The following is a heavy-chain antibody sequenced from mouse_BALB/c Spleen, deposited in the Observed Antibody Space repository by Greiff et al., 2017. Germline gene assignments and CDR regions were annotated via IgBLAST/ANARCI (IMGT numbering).Heavy chain of an antibody. V-gene: IGHV5-9-4*01. CDR3: ARGQCITTVVGGHYAMDY. CDR1: GFTFSSYA. D-gene: IGHD1-1*01. Sequence: EVQLVESGGGLVKPGGSLKLSCAASGFTFSSYAMSWVRQSPEKRLEWVAEISSGGSYTYYPDTVTGRFTISRDNAENTLYLEMSSLRSEDTAMYYCARGQCITTVVGGHYAMDYWGQGTSVTVSS. J-gene: IGHJ4*01. CDR2: ISSGGSYT.